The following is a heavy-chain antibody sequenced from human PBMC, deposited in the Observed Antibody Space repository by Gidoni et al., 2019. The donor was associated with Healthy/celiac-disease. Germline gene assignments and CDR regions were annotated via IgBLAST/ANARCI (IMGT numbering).Heavy chain of an antibody. V-gene: IGHV4-30-4*01. CDR2: IYYSGST. J-gene: IGHJ5*02. Sequence: QVQLQESGPGLVKPSQTLSLTCTVSGGSISSGEYYWSWIRQPPGKGLEWIGYIYYSGSTYYHPSLKSRVTISVDTSKNQFSLKLSSVTAADTAVYYCAREVGRGYCISTSCNNWFDPWGQGTLVTVSS. CDR3: AREVGRGYCISTSCNNWFDP. D-gene: IGHD2-2*01. CDR1: GGSISSGEYY.